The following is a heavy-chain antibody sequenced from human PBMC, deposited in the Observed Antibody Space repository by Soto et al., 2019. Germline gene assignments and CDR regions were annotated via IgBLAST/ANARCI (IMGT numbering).Heavy chain of an antibody. CDR1: GYTFTSYA. V-gene: IGHV1-3*01. J-gene: IGHJ4*02. D-gene: IGHD1-26*01. Sequence: QVQLVQSGAEVKKPGASGNVSCKASGYTFTSYAMHWVRQAPGQRLEWMGWINAGNGNTKYSQKSQGRVTITRETSASTAYMELSSLRSADTAVDYFARDGGATGDWGQGTLVTVSS. CDR3: ARDGGATGD. CDR2: INAGNGNT.